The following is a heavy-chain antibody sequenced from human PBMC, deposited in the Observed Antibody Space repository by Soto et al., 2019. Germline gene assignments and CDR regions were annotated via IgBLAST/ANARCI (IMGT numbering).Heavy chain of an antibody. D-gene: IGHD2-21*02. Sequence: SETLSLTCTVSGGSISSGDYYWIWIRQPPGKGLEYIGYIHYSGSAFYNPSLKSRVTISVDAFKNQFSLKLSSVTAADTAVYYCARGGHVVVVTAALDYWGQGTLVTVSS. V-gene: IGHV4-30-4*01. CDR2: IHYSGSA. CDR3: ARGGHVVVVTAALDY. J-gene: IGHJ4*02. CDR1: GGSISSGDYY.